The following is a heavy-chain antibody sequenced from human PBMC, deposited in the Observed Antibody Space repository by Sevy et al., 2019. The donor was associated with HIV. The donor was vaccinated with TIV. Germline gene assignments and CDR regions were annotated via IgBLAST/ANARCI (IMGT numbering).Heavy chain of an antibody. Sequence: GGSLRLSCAVSGFSFSHYAFHWVRQAPGKGLEWVSLISYDGTYKYYADSVKGRFTISRDNSKNNLYLQMNSLRGNETAVYYCARVAVSYCTNDCYHRFDYWGPGALVTVSS. D-gene: IGHD2-8*01. V-gene: IGHV3-30-3*01. CDR3: ARVAVSYCTNDCYHRFDY. CDR1: GFSFSHYA. CDR2: ISYDGTYK. J-gene: IGHJ4*02.